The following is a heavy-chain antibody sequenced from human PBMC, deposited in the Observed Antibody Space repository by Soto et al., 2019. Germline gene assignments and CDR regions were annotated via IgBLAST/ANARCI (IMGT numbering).Heavy chain of an antibody. Sequence: WETVWLTRTVSARSISSYYWIWIPQPPGKGLEWIGYIYCSGSTNYNPSLKSRVTISVDTSKNQFYLKLSSVTAADTAVYYCARLRGSRSPNFDYWGQGTLVTVSS. CDR2: IYCSGST. CDR1: ARSISSYY. V-gene: IGHV4-59*13. CDR3: ARLRGSRSPNFDY. D-gene: IGHD3-16*01. J-gene: IGHJ4*02.